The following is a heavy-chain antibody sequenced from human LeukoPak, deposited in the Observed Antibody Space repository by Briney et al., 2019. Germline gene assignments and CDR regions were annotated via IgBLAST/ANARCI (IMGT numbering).Heavy chain of an antibody. CDR3: ARHPDIGGDY. J-gene: IGHJ4*02. D-gene: IGHD3-16*01. Sequence: ASVKVSCKASGGTFSTFGISWVRQAPGQGLEWMGWISAYNGNTNYAQKLQGRVTMTTDTSTSTAYMELRSLRSDDTAVYYCARHPDIGGDYWGQGTLVTVSS. V-gene: IGHV1-18*01. CDR1: GGTFSTFG. CDR2: ISAYNGNT.